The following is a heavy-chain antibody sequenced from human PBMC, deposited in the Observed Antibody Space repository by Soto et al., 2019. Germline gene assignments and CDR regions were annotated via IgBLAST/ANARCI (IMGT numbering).Heavy chain of an antibody. CDR3: ARQGSNGAYYYYGMDV. V-gene: IGHV5-51*01. Sequence: PGASLKISCQGSGYRFSSYWIAWVRQMPGKGLEWMGIIYPGDSDTIYSPSFQGQVTFSVDKSTSTAYLQWSSLKASDTAMYYCARQGSNGAYYYYGMDVGGQGTTVTVSS. J-gene: IGHJ6*02. CDR2: IYPGDSDT. CDR1: GYRFSSYW. D-gene: IGHD2-8*01.